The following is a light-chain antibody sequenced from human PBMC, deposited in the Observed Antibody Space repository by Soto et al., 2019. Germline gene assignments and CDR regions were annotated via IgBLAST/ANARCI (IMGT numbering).Light chain of an antibody. CDR2: DVS. Sequence: QSALIQPASVSGSPGQSITISCTGTSSDIGTYNYVSWYQQHPGKAPKLIMSDVSNRPSGVSDRFSGSMSDYTASLTISGLQTEDEADYYCSAYSTSNTHVLFGGGTKLTVL. CDR3: SAYSTSNTHVL. J-gene: IGLJ2*01. V-gene: IGLV2-14*03. CDR1: SSDIGTYNY.